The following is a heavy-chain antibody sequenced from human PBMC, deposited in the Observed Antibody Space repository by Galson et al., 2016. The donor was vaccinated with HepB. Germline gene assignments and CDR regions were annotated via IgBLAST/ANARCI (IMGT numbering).Heavy chain of an antibody. Sequence: TVSGDSISSSNYYWGWIRQPPGKGLEWIGNIYHSGNTHYNPSLKSRVTISVDTSKTQFSLMLSSVSAADTAVYFCARPRRRAADGSFAGFDYWGQGTLVTVSS. CDR2: IYHSGNT. CDR1: GDSISSSNYY. CDR3: ARPRRRAADGSFAGFDY. D-gene: IGHD6-13*01. V-gene: IGHV4-39*01. J-gene: IGHJ4*02.